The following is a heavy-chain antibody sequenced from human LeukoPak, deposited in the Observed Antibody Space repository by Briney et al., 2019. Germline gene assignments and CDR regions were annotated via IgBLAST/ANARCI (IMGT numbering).Heavy chain of an antibody. CDR2: ISGSGGST. CDR3: AKAVLLWFGELRYYFDY. V-gene: IGHV3-23*01. CDR1: GFTFSSHA. Sequence: GGSLRLSCAASGFTFSSHAMSWVRQAPGKGLEWVSAISGSGGSTYYADSVKGRFTIPRDNSKNTLYLQMNSLRAEDTAVYYCAKAVLLWFGELRYYFDYWGQGTLVTVSS. D-gene: IGHD3-10*01. J-gene: IGHJ4*02.